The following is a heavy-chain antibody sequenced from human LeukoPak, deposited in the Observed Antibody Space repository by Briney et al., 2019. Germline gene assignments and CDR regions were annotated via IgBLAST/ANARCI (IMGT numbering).Heavy chain of an antibody. CDR3: AKDRAVAGTLYYYYGMDV. D-gene: IGHD6-19*01. J-gene: IGHJ6*02. CDR1: GFTFDDYA. V-gene: IGHV3-9*01. Sequence: GGSLRLSCAASGFTFDDYAMHWVRQAPGKGLEWVPGISWNSGSIGYADSVKGRFTISRDNAKNSLYLQMNSLRAEDTALYYCAKDRAVAGTLYYYYGMDVWGQGTTVTVSS. CDR2: ISWNSGSI.